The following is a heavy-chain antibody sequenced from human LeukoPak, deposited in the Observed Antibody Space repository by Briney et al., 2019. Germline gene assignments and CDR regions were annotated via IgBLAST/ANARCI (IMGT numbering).Heavy chain of an antibody. CDR2: FYNSGRS. Sequence: SETLSLTCTVSDDSISDYYRGWIRQPPGKGLEWIGYFYNSGRSTYNPSLKSRVTISVDTSKNQFSLKLSSVTAADTAVYYCAREIVGYSYSSGWHPFDYWGQGTLVTVSS. CDR1: DDSISDYY. J-gene: IGHJ4*02. V-gene: IGHV4-59*12. D-gene: IGHD6-19*01. CDR3: AREIVGYSYSSGWHPFDY.